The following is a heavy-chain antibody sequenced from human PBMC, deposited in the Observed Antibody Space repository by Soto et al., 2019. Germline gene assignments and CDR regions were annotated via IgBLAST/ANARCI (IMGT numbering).Heavy chain of an antibody. V-gene: IGHV4-30-4*01. J-gene: IGHJ3*02. Sequence: LSLTCTVSGGSISSGDYYWSWIRQPPGKGLEWIGYIYYSGSTYYNPSLKSRVTISVDTSKNQFSLKLSSVTAADTAVYYCARAGNPKYYDFWSGYSLAFDIWGQGTMVTVSS. CDR1: GGSISSGDYY. D-gene: IGHD3-3*01. CDR3: ARAGNPKYYDFWSGYSLAFDI. CDR2: IYYSGST.